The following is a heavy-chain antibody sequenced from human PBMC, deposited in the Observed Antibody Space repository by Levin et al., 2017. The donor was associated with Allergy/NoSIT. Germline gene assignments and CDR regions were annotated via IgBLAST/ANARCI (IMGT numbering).Heavy chain of an antibody. J-gene: IGHJ4*02. V-gene: IGHV3-66*01. CDR2: IYSGGST. CDR3: ARDIHVSSIAARYCDY. Sequence: GGSLRLSCAASGFTVSSNYMSWVRQAPGKGLEWVSVIYSGGSTYYADSVKGRFTISRDNSKNTLYLQMNSLRAEDTAVYYCARDIHVSSIAARYCDYWGQGTLVTVSS. CDR1: GFTVSSNY. D-gene: IGHD6-6*01.